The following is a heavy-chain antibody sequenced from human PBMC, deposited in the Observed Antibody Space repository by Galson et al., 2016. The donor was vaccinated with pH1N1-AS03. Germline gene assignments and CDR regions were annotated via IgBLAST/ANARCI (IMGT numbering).Heavy chain of an antibody. CDR3: ARGSPLNYYRDL. V-gene: IGHV3-7*03. CDR2: IRQDGSEK. J-gene: IGHJ2*01. CDR1: GFSFSASW. Sequence: SLRLSCAASGFSFSASWMSWVRQAPGKGLEWVANIRQDGSEKYYVDSVEGRFTISRDNAKNSLYLQMNSLRDEDRAVYYCARGSPLNYYRDLWGRGTLVTVSS. D-gene: IGHD1-26*01.